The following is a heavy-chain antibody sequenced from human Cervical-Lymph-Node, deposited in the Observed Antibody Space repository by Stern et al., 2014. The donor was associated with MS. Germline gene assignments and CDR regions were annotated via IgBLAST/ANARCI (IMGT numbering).Heavy chain of an antibody. CDR1: GGTFSSYA. Sequence: QLVQSGAEVKKPGSSVKVSCKASGGTFSSYAISWVRQAPGQGLEWMGGILPIFGTANYAQKFQGRVTITADESTSTAYMELSSLRSEDTAVYYCARDSGAAGFGGGPYYFDYWGQGTLVTVSS. D-gene: IGHD6-13*01. CDR3: ARDSGAAGFGGGPYYFDY. J-gene: IGHJ4*02. V-gene: IGHV1-69*01. CDR2: ILPIFGTA.